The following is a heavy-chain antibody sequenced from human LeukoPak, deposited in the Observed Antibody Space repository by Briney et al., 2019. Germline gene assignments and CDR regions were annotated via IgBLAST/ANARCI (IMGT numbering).Heavy chain of an antibody. CDR1: GGTFSSYA. D-gene: IGHD3-10*01. J-gene: IGHJ6*03. CDR3: ARDHYYYGSGSYYNRNLYYYYMDV. V-gene: IGHV1-69*05. CDR2: IIPIFGTA. Sequence: SVKVSCKASGGTFSSYAISWVRQAPGQGLEWMGGIIPIFGTANYAQKFQGRVTITTDESTSAAYMELSSLRSEDTAVYYCARDHYYYGSGSYYNRNLYYYYMDVWGKGTTVTVSS.